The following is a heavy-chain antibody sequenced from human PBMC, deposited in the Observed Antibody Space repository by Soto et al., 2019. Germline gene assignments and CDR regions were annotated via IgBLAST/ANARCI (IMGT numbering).Heavy chain of an antibody. Sequence: PGVSLKLSWKGAGDKFDSAWIGWVRQMPGKGLEWMGIIKPGASDIRYSPSSRGQVTISADAAVSTAYLQLNSLKASDTAMYYCARQVNYICEFCGQGPLVTV. D-gene: IGHD4-4*01. J-gene: IGHJ4*02. CDR2: IKPGASDI. V-gene: IGHV5-51*01. CDR3: ARQVNYICEF. CDR1: GDKFDSAW.